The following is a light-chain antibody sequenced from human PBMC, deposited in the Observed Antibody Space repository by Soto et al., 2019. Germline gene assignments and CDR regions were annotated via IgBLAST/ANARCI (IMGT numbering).Light chain of an antibody. CDR3: QQRSNWPPFT. CDR2: DAS. V-gene: IGKV3-11*01. CDR1: QSVSSY. J-gene: IGKJ3*01. Sequence: EIVLTQSPATLSLSPGERATLSCRASQSVSSYLAWYQQKPGQAPRLLIYDASNRATGIPARFSGSGSGTDFTLTISSLEPEYFAVYYCQQRSNWPPFTFGTGTKVDIK.